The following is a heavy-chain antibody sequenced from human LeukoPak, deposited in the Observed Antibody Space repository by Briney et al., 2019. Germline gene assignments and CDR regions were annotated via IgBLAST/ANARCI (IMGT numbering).Heavy chain of an antibody. Sequence: GGSLRLSCAASGFTSSDYYMSWIRQAPGKGLEWVSYISSSGSTIYYADSVKGRFTISRDNAKNSLYLQMNSLRAEDTAVYYCARERIGGEVNSAPGHYFDYWGQGTLVTVSS. J-gene: IGHJ4*02. CDR1: GFTSSDYY. V-gene: IGHV3-11*01. D-gene: IGHD1-26*01. CDR2: ISSSGSTI. CDR3: ARERIGGEVNSAPGHYFDY.